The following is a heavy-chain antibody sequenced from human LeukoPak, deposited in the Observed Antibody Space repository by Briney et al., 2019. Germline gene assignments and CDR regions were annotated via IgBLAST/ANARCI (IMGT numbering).Heavy chain of an antibody. CDR3: AAYSGWPVPGFDP. V-gene: IGHV4-38-2*02. CDR2: ISHSGSP. D-gene: IGHD6-19*01. CDR1: GYSISSGYY. Sequence: KPSETLSLTCTVSGYSISSGYYWGWIRQPPGKGLEWIGSISHSGSPYYNPSLKSRVTISVDTSKNQFSLKLSSVTAADTAVYYCAAYSGWPVPGFDPWGQGTLVTVSS. J-gene: IGHJ5*02.